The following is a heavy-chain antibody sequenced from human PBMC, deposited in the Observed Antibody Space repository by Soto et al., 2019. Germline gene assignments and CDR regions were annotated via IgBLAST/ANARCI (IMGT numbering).Heavy chain of an antibody. Sequence: QPEGSLRLSCAASGFTFSSYEMNWVRQAPGKGLEWLSYISSSGSTIYYTDSMKGRLTISRDNAKNSLNLQMNSLRAEDTAAYYCARDGGRNSYYYYGMDVWGQGTTVTVSS. J-gene: IGHJ6*02. CDR2: ISSSGSTI. D-gene: IGHD1-7*01. CDR1: GFTFSSYE. CDR3: ARDGGRNSYYYYGMDV. V-gene: IGHV3-48*03.